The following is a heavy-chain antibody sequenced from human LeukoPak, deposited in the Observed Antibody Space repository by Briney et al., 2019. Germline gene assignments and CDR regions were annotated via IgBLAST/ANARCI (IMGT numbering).Heavy chain of an antibody. CDR3: ASLVGDYEYFQH. Sequence: WTGYFHNSGTSIYNPSLKSRVTISVDTSKNQFSLKLSSVTAADTAVYYCASLVGDYEYFQHWGQGTLVTVSS. V-gene: IGHV4-59*08. D-gene: IGHD4-17*01. CDR2: FHNSGTS. J-gene: IGHJ1*01.